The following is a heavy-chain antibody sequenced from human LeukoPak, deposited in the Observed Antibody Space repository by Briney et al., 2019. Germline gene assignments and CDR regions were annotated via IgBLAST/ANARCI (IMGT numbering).Heavy chain of an antibody. V-gene: IGHV4-59*01. CDR1: SGSITGYY. D-gene: IGHD4-11*01. J-gene: IGHJ3*01. CDR2: VHFSGTT. Sequence: SETLSLTCTVSSGSITGYYWSWIRQPPGRGLEWVGYVHFSGTTSFNPSLKSRVTISVDTSKNQFSLRLSSMTAADTAVYYCAREQYLAYDVFGFWGQGTMVTVSS. CDR3: AREQYLAYDVFGF.